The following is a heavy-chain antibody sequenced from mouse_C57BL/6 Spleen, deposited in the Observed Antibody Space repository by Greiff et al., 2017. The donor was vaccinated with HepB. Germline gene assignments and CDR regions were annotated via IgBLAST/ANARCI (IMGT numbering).Heavy chain of an antibody. Sequence: EVQLQQSGPELVKPGASVKISCKASGYSFTGYYMNWVKQSPEKSLEWIGEINPSTGGTTYNQKFKAKATLTVDKSSSTAYMQLKSLTSEDSAVYYCAREPFYDYENAMDYWGQGTSVTVSS. CDR3: AREPFYDYENAMDY. D-gene: IGHD2-4*01. CDR2: INPSTGGT. J-gene: IGHJ4*01. V-gene: IGHV1-42*01. CDR1: GYSFTGYY.